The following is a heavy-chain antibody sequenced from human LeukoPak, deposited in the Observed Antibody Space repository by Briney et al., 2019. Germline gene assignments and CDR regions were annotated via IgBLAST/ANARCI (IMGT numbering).Heavy chain of an antibody. J-gene: IGHJ3*02. CDR1: GFTFSSYG. V-gene: IGHV3-30*02. D-gene: IGHD3-9*01. Sequence: GGSLRLSCAASGFTFSSYGMHWVRQAPGKGLGWVAFIRYDGSNKYYADSVKGLFTISRNNSKNTLYLQKNSLRSDETALYYCAKDGRYFDWLLGGYDAFDIWGQGKMVTVSS. CDR2: IRYDGSNK. CDR3: AKDGRYFDWLLGGYDAFDI.